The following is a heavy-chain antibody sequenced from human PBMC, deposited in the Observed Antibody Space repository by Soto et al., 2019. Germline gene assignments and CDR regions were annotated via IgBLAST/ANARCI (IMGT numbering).Heavy chain of an antibody. CDR3: AKGGSSSGRYSDY. V-gene: IGHV3-9*01. CDR2: INWNSGNI. J-gene: IGHJ4*02. Sequence: DVQLVESGGGLVQPGGSLRLSCAASGFTFNDYAMHWVRQAPGKGLDWVSGINWNSGNIGYADSVKGRFTISRDSAKNSLYLQMNSLRAEDTALYYCAKGGSSSGRYSDYWGQGNLVTVSS. D-gene: IGHD1-26*01. CDR1: GFTFNDYA.